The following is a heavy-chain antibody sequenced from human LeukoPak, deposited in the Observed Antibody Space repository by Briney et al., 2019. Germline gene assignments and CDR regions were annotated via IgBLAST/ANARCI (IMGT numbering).Heavy chain of an antibody. CDR1: GGYISSNNW. Sequence: SGTLSLTCAVSGGYISSNNWWSWVRQPPGQGLEWIGEIYHSGSTNYNPSLKSRVTISVDKSKNQFSLKLSSVTAADTAVYYCARDLAGNNGMDVWGQGTTVTVSS. D-gene: IGHD6-19*01. V-gene: IGHV4-4*02. CDR3: ARDLAGNNGMDV. J-gene: IGHJ6*02. CDR2: IYHSGST.